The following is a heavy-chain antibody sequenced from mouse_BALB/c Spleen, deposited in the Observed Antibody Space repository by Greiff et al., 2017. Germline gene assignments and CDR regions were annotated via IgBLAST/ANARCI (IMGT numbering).Heavy chain of an antibody. CDR3: ARGGFDYLYAMDY. J-gene: IGHJ4*01. Sequence: DVKLQESGPGLVKPSQSLSLTCSVTGYSITSGYYWNWIRQFPGNKLEWMGYISYDGSNNYNPSLKNRISITRDTSKNQFFLKLNSVTTEDTATYYCARGGFDYLYAMDYWGQGTSVTVSS. V-gene: IGHV3-6*02. CDR1: GYSITSGYY. CDR2: ISYDGSN. D-gene: IGHD2-4*01.